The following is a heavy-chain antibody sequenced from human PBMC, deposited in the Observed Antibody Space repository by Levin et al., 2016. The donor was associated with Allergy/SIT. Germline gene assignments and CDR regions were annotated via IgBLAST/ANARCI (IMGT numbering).Heavy chain of an antibody. J-gene: IGHJ6*02. V-gene: IGHV1-46*03. Sequence: WVRQAPGQGLEWMGIINPSGGNTSYAQKFQGRVTMTRDTSTSTVYMELTSLRSEDTAVYYCARVYDSSLYYYGMDVWGQGTTVTVSS. CDR2: INPSGGNT. D-gene: IGHD3-22*01. CDR3: ARVYDSSLYYYGMDV.